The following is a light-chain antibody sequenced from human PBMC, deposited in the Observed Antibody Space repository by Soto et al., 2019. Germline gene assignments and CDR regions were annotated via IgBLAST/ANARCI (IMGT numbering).Light chain of an antibody. CDR2: RAS. Sequence: EIVLTQAPGTLSLSPGESATLSCRASQSVSSDYFAWYQQKPGQTPKVLIYRASSRATGIPDWFSGSGSGTDFTLTISRLEPEDFAVYYCQQYGSSPLTFGGGTKVEIK. CDR3: QQYGSSPLT. CDR1: QSVSSDY. J-gene: IGKJ4*01. V-gene: IGKV3-20*01.